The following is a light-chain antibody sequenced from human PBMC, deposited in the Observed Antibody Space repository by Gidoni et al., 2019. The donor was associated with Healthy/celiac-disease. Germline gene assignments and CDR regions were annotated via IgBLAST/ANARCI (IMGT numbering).Light chain of an antibody. CDR3: QAWDSSTAV. CDR2: QDS. J-gene: IGLJ3*02. CDR1: KLGDKY. Sequence: SYERTQPPSVSVSPGQTASITGSGDKLGDKYACWYQQKPGQSPVLVIYQDSKRPSGIPERFSGSNSGNTATLTISGTQAMDEADYYCQAWDSSTAVFGGGTKLTVL. V-gene: IGLV3-1*01.